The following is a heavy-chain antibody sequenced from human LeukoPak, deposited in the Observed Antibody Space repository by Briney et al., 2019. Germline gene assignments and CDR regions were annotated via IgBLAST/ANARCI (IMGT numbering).Heavy chain of an antibody. CDR2: IDARSGIV. J-gene: IGHJ4*02. D-gene: IGHD5-18*01. V-gene: IGHV3-48*01. CDR1: GFTFTMFG. CDR3: AKERASYGVPGLFDY. Sequence: GGSLRLSCAASGFTFTMFGMNWVRQAPGKGLEWVSYIDARSGIVYYADSVQGRFTISRDNSKNTLYLQMNSLRAEDTAVYYCAKERASYGVPGLFDYWGQGTLVTVSS.